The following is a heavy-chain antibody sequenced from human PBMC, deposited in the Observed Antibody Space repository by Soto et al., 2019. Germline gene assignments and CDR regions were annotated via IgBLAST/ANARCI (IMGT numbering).Heavy chain of an antibody. CDR2: INHSGST. D-gene: IGHD3-3*01. CDR1: GGSFSGYY. CDR3: ARVPTGNTYYDFWSGYYKSYYYMDV. J-gene: IGHJ6*03. V-gene: IGHV4-34*01. Sequence: SETLSLTCAVYGGSFSGYYWSWIRQPPGKGLEWIGEINHSGSTNYNPSLKSRVTISVDTSKNQFSLKLSSVPAADTAVYYCARVPTGNTYYDFWSGYYKSYYYMDVWGKGTTVTVSS.